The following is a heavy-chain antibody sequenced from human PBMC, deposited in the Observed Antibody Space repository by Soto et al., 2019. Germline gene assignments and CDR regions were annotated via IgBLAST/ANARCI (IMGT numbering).Heavy chain of an antibody. CDR3: AAPVGIAAAGNNYYYYGMDV. D-gene: IGHD6-13*01. J-gene: IGHJ6*02. Sequence: ASVKVSCKASGFTFTSSAVQWVRQARGQRLEWIGWIVVGSGNTNYAQKFQERVTITRDMSTSTAYMEPSSLRSEDTAVYYCAAPVGIAAAGNNYYYYGMDVWGQGTTVTAP. CDR1: GFTFTSSA. CDR2: IVVGSGNT. V-gene: IGHV1-58*01.